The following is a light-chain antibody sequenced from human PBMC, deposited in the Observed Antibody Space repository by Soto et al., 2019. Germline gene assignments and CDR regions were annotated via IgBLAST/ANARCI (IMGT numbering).Light chain of an antibody. CDR2: QDN. V-gene: IGLV3-1*01. J-gene: IGLJ1*01. CDR3: QAWGSSTVYV. CDR1: RLGDEY. Sequence: YELTQPPSVSVSPGQTASVTCSGDRLGDEYVSWYRQKPGQSPVLVIYQDNKRPSGIPERFSGSNAGNTASLTINGTQAMDEADYFCQAWGSSTVYVFGTGTKVTVL.